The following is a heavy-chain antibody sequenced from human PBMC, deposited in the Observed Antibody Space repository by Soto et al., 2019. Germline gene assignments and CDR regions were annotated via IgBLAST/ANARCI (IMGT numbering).Heavy chain of an antibody. D-gene: IGHD3-22*01. CDR1: GFSLSNARMG. CDR2: IFSNDEK. J-gene: IGHJ6*02. CDR3: ARIELGGYRFYYYNYGMDV. V-gene: IGHV2-26*01. Sequence: QVTLKESGPVLVKPTEPLTLTCTVSGFSLSNARMGVSWIRQPPGKALEWLAHIFSNDEKSYSTSLKSRLTISKDTSKSQVVLTMTNMDPVDTATYYCARIELGGYRFYYYNYGMDVWGQGTTVTVSS.